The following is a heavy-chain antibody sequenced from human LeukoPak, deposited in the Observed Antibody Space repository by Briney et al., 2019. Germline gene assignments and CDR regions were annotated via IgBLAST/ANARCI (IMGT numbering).Heavy chain of an antibody. D-gene: IGHD6-13*01. CDR2: ISSDGSLK. V-gene: IGHV3-30*03. J-gene: IGHJ4*02. CDR1: GFAFSSYW. Sequence: PGGSLRLSCAASGFAFSSYWMSWVRRAPGKGLEWVAVISSDGSLKYYEDSVKGRFTISRDNSKNTLYLQLSRLRGEDTAVYFCGRRRQQLIDYWGQGALVTVAS. CDR3: GRRRQQLIDY.